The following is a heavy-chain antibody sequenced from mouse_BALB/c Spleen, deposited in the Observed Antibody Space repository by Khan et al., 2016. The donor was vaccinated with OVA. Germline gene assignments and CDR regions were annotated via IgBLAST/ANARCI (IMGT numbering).Heavy chain of an antibody. CDR1: GYTFTDYA. D-gene: IGHD1-1*01. J-gene: IGHJ4*01. CDR3: PRPYCCSSSPIDS. CDR2: ISTYSGNT. Sequence: QVQLQQSGPELVRPGVSVKISCKGSGYTFTDYAMHWVKQSHAKSLEWIGVISTYSGNTNYNQKFKGKATMTVDKYSSTAYMELARMTSEDAAICYCPRPYCCSSSPIDSCCQGTSVTFSS. V-gene: IGHV1S137*01.